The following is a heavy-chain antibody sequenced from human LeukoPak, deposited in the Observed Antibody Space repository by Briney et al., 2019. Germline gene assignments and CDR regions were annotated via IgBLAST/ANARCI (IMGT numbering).Heavy chain of an antibody. J-gene: IGHJ5*02. CDR3: TRVNLRGSKYNWFDP. CDR2: ITPIIGTT. D-gene: IGHD4-4*01. CDR1: GGTLRSHI. V-gene: IGHV1-69*08. Sequence: SVKVSCKTSGGTLRSHIFSWVRQAPGQGLEWMGRITPIIGTTNYAQRFQGRVTITADTSTGTVYMEMSNLRSDDTAIYYCTRVNLRGSKYNWFDPWGQGTLVTVSS.